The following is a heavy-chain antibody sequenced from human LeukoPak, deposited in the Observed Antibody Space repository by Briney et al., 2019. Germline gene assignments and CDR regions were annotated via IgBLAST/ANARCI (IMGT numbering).Heavy chain of an antibody. D-gene: IGHD3-3*01. CDR3: AAAYYDFWSGYYTRGWFDP. CDR2: IYYSGST. J-gene: IGHJ5*02. CDR1: GGSISSSSYY. Sequence: SETLSLTCTVSGGSISSSSYYWGWIRQPPGKGLEWIGSIYYSGSTYYNPSLKSRVTISVDTSKNQFSLKLSSVTAADTAVYYCAAAYYDFWSGYYTRGWFDPWGQGTLVTVSS. V-gene: IGHV4-39*01.